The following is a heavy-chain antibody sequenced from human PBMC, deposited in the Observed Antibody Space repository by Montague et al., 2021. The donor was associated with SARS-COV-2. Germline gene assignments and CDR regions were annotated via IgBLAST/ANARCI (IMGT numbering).Heavy chain of an antibody. CDR1: GGSLGTSGYY. V-gene: IGHV4-39*01. J-gene: IGHJ4*02. D-gene: IGHD5-24*01. Sequence: SETLSLTCTVSGGSLGTSGYYWGWIRQLPGKGLEWIGSMYYSGSTHYNPSLKSRVTVSVDTSNNQFFLKLSSVTAADTAVYYCARGLDGYNWGYWGQGTLVTVSS. CDR2: MYYSGST. CDR3: ARGLDGYNWGY.